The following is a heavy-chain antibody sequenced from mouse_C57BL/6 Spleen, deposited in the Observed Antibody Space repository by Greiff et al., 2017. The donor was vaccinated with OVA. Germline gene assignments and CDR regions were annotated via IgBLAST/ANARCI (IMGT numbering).Heavy chain of an antibody. D-gene: IGHD1-1*01. Sequence: EVQLVESGGGLVQPGGSLSLSCAASGFTFTDYYMSWVRQPPGKALEWLGFIRNKANGYTTEYSASVKGRFTISRDNSQSILYLQMNALRAEDSATYYCARLLRYPYYFDYWGQGTTLTVSS. CDR2: IRNKANGYTT. V-gene: IGHV7-3*01. CDR1: GFTFTDYY. J-gene: IGHJ2*01. CDR3: ARLLRYPYYFDY.